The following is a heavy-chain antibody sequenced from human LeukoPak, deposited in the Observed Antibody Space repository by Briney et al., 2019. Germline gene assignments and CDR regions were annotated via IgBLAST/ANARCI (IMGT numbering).Heavy chain of an antibody. CDR3: ARDPGVAAALYYFDY. J-gene: IGHJ4*02. CDR1: GFTFSTYS. V-gene: IGHV3-21*01. Sequence: GGSLRLSCAASGFTFSTYSINWVRQAPGKGLEWVSSISSSSSYISYADSLKGRFTISRDNAENSLYLQMNSLRAEDTAVYYCARDPGVAAALYYFDYWGQGTLVTVSS. CDR2: ISSSSSYI. D-gene: IGHD6-13*01.